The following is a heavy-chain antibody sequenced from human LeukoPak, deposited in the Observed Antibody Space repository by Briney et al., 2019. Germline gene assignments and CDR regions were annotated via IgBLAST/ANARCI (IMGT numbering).Heavy chain of an antibody. CDR3: ARSSSTSCCGFDY. D-gene: IGHD2-2*01. J-gene: IGHJ4*02. CDR1: GYTFTGYY. CDR2: INPNSGGT. Sequence: ASVKVSCKASGYTFTGYYMHWVRQAPGQGLEWMGWINPNSGGTNYAQKFQGRVTMTRDTSISTAYMELSRLRSDDTAVYYCARSSSTSCCGFDYWGQGTLVTVSS. V-gene: IGHV1-2*02.